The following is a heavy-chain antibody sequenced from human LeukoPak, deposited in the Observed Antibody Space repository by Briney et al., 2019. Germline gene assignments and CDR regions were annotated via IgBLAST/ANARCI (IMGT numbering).Heavy chain of an antibody. CDR1: GFTFSSYW. Sequence: PGGSLRLSCAASGFTFSSYWMSWVRQAPGKGLEWVANIKQDGIDKDYVGSVKGRFTISRDTAKNSLYLQMNILRAEDTAVYYCARDRFEDYGDTELGYWGQGTLITVSS. CDR3: ARDRFEDYGDTELGY. J-gene: IGHJ4*02. D-gene: IGHD4-17*01. CDR2: IKQDGIDK. V-gene: IGHV3-7*01.